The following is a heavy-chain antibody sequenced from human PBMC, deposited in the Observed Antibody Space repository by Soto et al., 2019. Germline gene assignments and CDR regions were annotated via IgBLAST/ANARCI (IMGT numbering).Heavy chain of an antibody. V-gene: IGHV3-7*01. J-gene: IGHJ3*02. CDR2: IKQDGSEK. CDR1: GFTFSSYW. Sequence: LRLSCAASGFTFSSYWMSWVRQAPGKGLEWVANIKQDGSEKYYVDSVKGRFTISRDNAKNSLYLQMNSLRAEDTAVYYCARDSVRFLEWLHDAFDIWGQGTMVTVSS. CDR3: ARDSVRFLEWLHDAFDI. D-gene: IGHD3-3*01.